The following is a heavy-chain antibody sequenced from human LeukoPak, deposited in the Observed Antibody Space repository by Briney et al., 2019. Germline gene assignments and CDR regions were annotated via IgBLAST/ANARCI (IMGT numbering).Heavy chain of an antibody. D-gene: IGHD4-17*01. J-gene: IGHJ3*02. CDR3: ARLSTVTTLHAFDI. CDR2: IYYSGST. CDR1: GGSISSSSYY. V-gene: IGHV4-39*01. Sequence: PSETLSLTCTASGGSISSSSYYWGWLRQPPGKGLDSIGSIYYSGSTYDNPSFKSRVTISVDASKNQFSLKLSSVTAADTAVYYCARLSTVTTLHAFDIWGQGTMVTVSS.